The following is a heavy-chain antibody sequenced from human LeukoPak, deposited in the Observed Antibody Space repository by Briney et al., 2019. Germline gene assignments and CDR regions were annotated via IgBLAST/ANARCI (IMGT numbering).Heavy chain of an antibody. CDR1: GGSISTYF. CDR3: ASGGTRWRDAFDI. V-gene: IGHV4-4*09. J-gene: IGHJ3*02. CDR2: IYPSGST. Sequence: PSETLSLTCTVSGGSISTYFWSWIPQPPGKGLEWIGYIYPSGSTNYTPSLKSRVTISVDTSKNQSSLKLSSVTAADTAVYYCASGGTRWRDAFDIWGQGTVVTVSS. D-gene: IGHD1-7*01.